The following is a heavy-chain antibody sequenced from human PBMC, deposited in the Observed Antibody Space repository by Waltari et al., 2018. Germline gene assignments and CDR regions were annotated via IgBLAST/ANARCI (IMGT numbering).Heavy chain of an antibody. Sequence: QVQLQQRGAGLLRPSETLSLTCAVDSGSLSGRWWSWIRKPPGKGLEWIGESNESGYTYYKPPLRSRAAISVDTSRNQFSLKLSFVTAADTGVYYCARHRHPGNSFDMWGQGTVTVSS. D-gene: IGHD2-21*01. CDR3: ARHRHPGNSFDM. CDR1: SGSLSGRW. V-gene: IGHV4-34*01. J-gene: IGHJ3*02. CDR2: SNESGYT.